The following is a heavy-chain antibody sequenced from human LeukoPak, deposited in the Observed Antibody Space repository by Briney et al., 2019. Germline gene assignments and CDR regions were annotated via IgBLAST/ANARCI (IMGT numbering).Heavy chain of an antibody. CDR3: ARDRQYTIIIRARADGFDL. D-gene: IGHD3-10*01. V-gene: IGHV1-18*04. CDR1: GYTFNSYG. J-gene: IGHJ3*01. Sequence: ASVKVSCKASGYTFNSYGFSWVRQAPGQGLEWMGWISAYNGNTNYAQKLQGRITMTTDTSTSTAYMELRSLRSDDTAVYYCARDRQYTIIIRARADGFDLWGQGTMVTVSS. CDR2: ISAYNGNT.